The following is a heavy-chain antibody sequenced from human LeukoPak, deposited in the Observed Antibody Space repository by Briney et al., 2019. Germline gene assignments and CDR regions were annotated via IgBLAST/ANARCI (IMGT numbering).Heavy chain of an antibody. CDR1: GYSFTSYW. D-gene: IGHD2-2*02. V-gene: IGHV5-51*01. CDR2: IYPGDSDT. CDR3: ARQLIVVVPAAIPGAFDI. Sequence: GESLKISCTGSGYSFTSYWIGWVRQMPGQGLEWMGIIYPGDSDTRYSPSFQGQVTISADKSISTAYLQWSSLKASDTAMYYCARQLIVVVPAAIPGAFDIWGQGTMVTVSS. J-gene: IGHJ3*02.